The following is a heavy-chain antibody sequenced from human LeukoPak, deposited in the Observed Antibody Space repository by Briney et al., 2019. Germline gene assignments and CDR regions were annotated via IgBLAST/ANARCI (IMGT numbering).Heavy chain of an antibody. D-gene: IGHD4-23*01. CDR1: GGSISNSSYY. CDR3: ASLYGGAVLDY. J-gene: IGHJ4*02. Sequence: PSETLSLTCTVSGGSISNSSYYWGWIRQPPGKGLEWIGSIYYSGSAYYNPSLRSRVTISVDTSKNQFSLKLSSVTAADTAVYYCASLYGGAVLDYWGQGTLVTVSS. V-gene: IGHV4-39*01. CDR2: IYYSGSA.